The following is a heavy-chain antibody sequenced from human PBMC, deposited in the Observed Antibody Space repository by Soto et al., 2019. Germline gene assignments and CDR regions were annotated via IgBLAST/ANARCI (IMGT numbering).Heavy chain of an antibody. CDR1: GGSISSSNW. J-gene: IGHJ5*02. CDR2: IHHSGST. Sequence: SETLSLTCAVSGGSISSSNWWNWVRQPPGKGPEWIEEIHHSGSTNYNPSLKSRVTISVDKSKNQFSLKLNSVTAADTAVYYCARVRQGCSSTSCYFDPWGQGTLVTVSS. CDR3: ARVRQGCSSTSCYFDP. D-gene: IGHD2-2*01. V-gene: IGHV4-4*02.